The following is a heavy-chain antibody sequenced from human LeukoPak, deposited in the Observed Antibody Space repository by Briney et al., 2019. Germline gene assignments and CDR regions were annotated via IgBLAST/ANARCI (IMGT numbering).Heavy chain of an antibody. CDR1: GGSFSGYY. V-gene: IGHV4-34*01. D-gene: IGHD3-16*02. CDR3: ARIHDYVWGSYRPSFDY. CDR2: INHSGST. J-gene: IGHJ4*02. Sequence: PSETLSLTCAVYGGSFSGYYWSWIRQPPGKGLEWIGEINHSGSTNYNPSLKSRVTISVDTSKNQFSLKLSSVTAADTAVYYCARIHDYVWGSYRPSFDYWGQGTLVTVSS.